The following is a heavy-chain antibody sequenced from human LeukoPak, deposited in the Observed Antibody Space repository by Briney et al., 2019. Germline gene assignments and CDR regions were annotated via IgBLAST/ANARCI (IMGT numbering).Heavy chain of an antibody. CDR1: GITFSNYW. CDR2: INQDETEK. J-gene: IGHJ4*02. D-gene: IGHD5-24*01. V-gene: IGHV3-7*04. Sequence: GGSLRLSCAASGITFSNYWMSWLPQAPGRGREWLATINQDETEKYHVDSVKGRFTVSRDNAKNSLCMQMNNLRAEDTAVFYCARNCYNYFDYWGQGTLVTVSS. CDR3: ARNCYNYFDY.